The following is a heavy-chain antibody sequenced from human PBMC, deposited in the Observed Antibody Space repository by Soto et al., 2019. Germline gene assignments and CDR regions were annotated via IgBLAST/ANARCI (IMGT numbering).Heavy chain of an antibody. J-gene: IGHJ4*02. Sequence: SVEVSCKXSGGTFSSYAISWVRQAPGQGLEWMGGIIPIFGTANYAQKFQGRVTITADESTSTAYMELRSLRSDDTAVYYCARQIVGPPGLLGYWGQGTLVTVSS. CDR2: IIPIFGTA. CDR1: GGTFSSYA. CDR3: ARQIVGPPGLLGY. V-gene: IGHV1-69*13. D-gene: IGHD1-26*01.